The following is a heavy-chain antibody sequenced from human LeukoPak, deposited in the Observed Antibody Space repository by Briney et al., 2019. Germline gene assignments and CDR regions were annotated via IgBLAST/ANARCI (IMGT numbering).Heavy chain of an antibody. D-gene: IGHD1-26*01. CDR1: GFTFVNYA. J-gene: IGHJ4*02. V-gene: IGHV3-23*01. CDR3: ARVLSGSYYGGFDY. CDR2: ISYSGATK. Sequence: GGSLRLSCAASGFTFVNYAIHWVRQAPGKGLEWVSGISYSGATKYYADSVKGRFTISRDNSKNTLYLQMSSLRAEDTAVYYCARVLSGSYYGGFDYWGQGTLVTVSS.